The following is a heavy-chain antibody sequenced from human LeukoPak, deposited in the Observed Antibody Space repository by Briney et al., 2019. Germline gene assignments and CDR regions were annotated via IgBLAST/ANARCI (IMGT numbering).Heavy chain of an antibody. Sequence: GGSLRLSCVAPGFTFSNYWMHWVRQAPGKGLVWVSRITSDGTATTYADSVKGRFTISRDNAKNTLYLQMNRLRVEDTALYYCARGYNYANDFDSWGQGTLVSVSS. CDR3: ARGYNYANDFDS. CDR2: ITSDGTAT. D-gene: IGHD5-24*01. CDR1: GFTFSNYW. V-gene: IGHV3-74*01. J-gene: IGHJ4*02.